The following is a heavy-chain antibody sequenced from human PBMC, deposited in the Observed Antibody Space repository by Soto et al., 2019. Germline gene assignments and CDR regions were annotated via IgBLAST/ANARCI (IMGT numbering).Heavy chain of an antibody. Sequence: PGESLKISCRVSGYIFTNYYITWVRQMPGKGLEWMGRIDPSDSYTTSSPSFNGHVSISIDKSISTAYLQWSSLKASDTAIYYCARPYGSGSYGYGMDVWGQGTTVTVSS. CDR1: GYIFTNYY. CDR2: IDPSDSYT. CDR3: ARPYGSGSYGYGMDV. D-gene: IGHD3-10*01. V-gene: IGHV5-10-1*01. J-gene: IGHJ6*02.